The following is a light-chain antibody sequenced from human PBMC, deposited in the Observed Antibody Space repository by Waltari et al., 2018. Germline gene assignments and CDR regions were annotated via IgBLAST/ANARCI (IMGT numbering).Light chain of an antibody. J-gene: IGKJ4*01. CDR1: QNIGSY. CDR2: AAS. CDR3: QQSYSSPT. Sequence: DIQMTQSPSSLSASVGDRVTITCRVSQNIGSYLNWFQQKPGKAPKPLIYAASSLQSGVQTRFSGSGSGTDFTLTVSSLQPEDFATYYCQQSYSSPTVGGGTKVEIK. V-gene: IGKV1-39*01.